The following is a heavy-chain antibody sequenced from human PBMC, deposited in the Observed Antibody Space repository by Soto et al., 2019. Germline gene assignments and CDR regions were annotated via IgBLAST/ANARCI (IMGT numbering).Heavy chain of an antibody. Sequence: GGSLRLSCAASGFTFSNFWMHWVRQAPGKGLVWVSRIYSDGSVTTYADSVKGRFTISRDNAKGTLYLQMNSLRAEDTAVYYCATLNSFGSDYWGRGTLVTVSS. V-gene: IGHV3-74*01. D-gene: IGHD5-18*01. J-gene: IGHJ4*02. CDR3: ATLNSFGSDY. CDR1: GFTFSNFW. CDR2: IYSDGSVT.